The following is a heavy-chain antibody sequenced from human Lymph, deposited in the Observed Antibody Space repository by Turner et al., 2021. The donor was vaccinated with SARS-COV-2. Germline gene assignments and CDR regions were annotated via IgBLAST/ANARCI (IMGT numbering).Heavy chain of an antibody. CDR1: GFTFSSYA. V-gene: IGHV3-23*01. CDR2: ISGSGGTT. Sequence: EVQLLESGGGLVQPGGSLRLSCAASGFTFSSYAMSWVRQAPGKGLEGVSGISGSGGTTHYADSVKGRFTISRDNSKNTLYLQMNSLRAEDTAVYYCAKDRFTLSSGWEDYWGRGTLVTVSS. CDR3: AKDRFTLSSGWEDY. D-gene: IGHD6-19*01. J-gene: IGHJ4*02.